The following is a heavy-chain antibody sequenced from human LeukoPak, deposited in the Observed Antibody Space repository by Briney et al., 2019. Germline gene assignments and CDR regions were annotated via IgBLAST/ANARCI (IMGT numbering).Heavy chain of an antibody. J-gene: IGHJ4*02. V-gene: IGHV1-18*01. CDR2: ISVFTGNT. CDR3: ARDSSGYHY. D-gene: IGHD3-22*01. Sequence: GESLKISCKASGYTFTSYGISWVRQAPGQGLEWMGWISVFTGNTNYAQKLQGRVTMTTDTSTSTAYMELRSLRSDDTAVYYCARDSSGYHYWGQGTLVTVSS. CDR1: GYTFTSYG.